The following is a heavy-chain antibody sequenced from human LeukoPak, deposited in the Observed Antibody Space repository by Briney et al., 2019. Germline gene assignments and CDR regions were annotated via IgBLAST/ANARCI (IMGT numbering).Heavy chain of an antibody. CDR1: GCTFTSYG. Sequence: ASVKVSCKASGCTFTSYGISWVRQAPGQGLEWMGWISAYNGNTNYAQKLQGRVTMTTDTSTSTAYMELRSLRSDDTGVYYCARDWTTVTTRDWYFDLWGRGTLVTVSS. J-gene: IGHJ2*01. CDR3: ARDWTTVTTRDWYFDL. D-gene: IGHD4-17*01. V-gene: IGHV1-18*01. CDR2: ISAYNGNT.